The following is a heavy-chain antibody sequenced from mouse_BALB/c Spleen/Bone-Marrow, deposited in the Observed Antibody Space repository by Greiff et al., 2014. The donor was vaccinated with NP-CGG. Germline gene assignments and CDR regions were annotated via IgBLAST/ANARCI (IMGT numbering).Heavy chain of an antibody. CDR3: AKHGGGYFDY. CDR2: IWNDGST. J-gene: IGHJ2*02. Sequence: QVQLQQSGPGLVAPSQSLSITCTISGFSLTSYGVHWVRQPPGKGLEWLTVIWNDGSTTYNSALKSRLTISKDNSKSQVFLKMNSLQTDDTGMYYCAKHGGGYFDYWAQGTSLIVSS. V-gene: IGHV2-6-1*01. CDR1: GFSLTSYG.